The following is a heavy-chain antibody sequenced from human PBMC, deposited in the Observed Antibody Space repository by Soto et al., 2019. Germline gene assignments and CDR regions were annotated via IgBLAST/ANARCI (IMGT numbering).Heavy chain of an antibody. CDR2: IYYSGST. CDR3: ARGGYSYLSASPYYYGMDV. J-gene: IGHJ6*02. CDR1: GGSISSGGYY. V-gene: IGHV4-31*03. Sequence: ASETLSLTCTVSGGSISSGGYYWSWIRQHPGKGLEWIGYIYYSGSTYYNPSLKSRVTISVDTSKNQFSLKLSSVTAADTAVYYCARGGYSYLSASPYYYGMDVWGQGTTVTVSS. D-gene: IGHD5-18*01.